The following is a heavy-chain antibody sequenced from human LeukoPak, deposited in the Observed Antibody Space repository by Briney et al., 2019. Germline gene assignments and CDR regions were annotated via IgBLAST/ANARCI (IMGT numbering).Heavy chain of an antibody. CDR2: IYYSGST. V-gene: IGHV4-59*01. J-gene: IGHJ4*02. Sequence: PSETLSLTCTVSGGSISSYYWSWIRQPPGKGLEWIGYIYYSGSTNYNPSLKSRVTISVDTSKNQFSLKLSSVTAADTAVYYCAREPGGSSWYGPPPYFDYWGQGTLVTVSS. CDR1: GGSISSYY. D-gene: IGHD6-13*01. CDR3: AREPGGSSWYGPPPYFDY.